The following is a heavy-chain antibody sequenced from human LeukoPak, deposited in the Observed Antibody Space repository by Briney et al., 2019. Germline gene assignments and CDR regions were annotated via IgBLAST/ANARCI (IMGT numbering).Heavy chain of an antibody. J-gene: IGHJ5*01. CDR3: AKVYEYGDNDWFDS. Sequence: GRSLRLSCGASGFTFSSYGMHWFRQAPGKGLEWVAFIRYDGSNKNYADSVKGRFTISRDNSKNTLYLQMNSLRGEDTAVYYCAKVYEYGDNDWFDSWGQGTLVTVSS. CDR1: GFTFSSYG. CDR2: IRYDGSNK. D-gene: IGHD4-17*01. V-gene: IGHV3-30*02.